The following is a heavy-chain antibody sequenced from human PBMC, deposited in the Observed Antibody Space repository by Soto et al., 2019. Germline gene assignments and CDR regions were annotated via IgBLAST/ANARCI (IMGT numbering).Heavy chain of an antibody. CDR3: ARVYCSGGSCYNKNGMDV. CDR2: INSDGSST. V-gene: IGHV3-74*01. D-gene: IGHD2-15*01. CDR1: GFTFSSYW. Sequence: GGSLRLSCAASGFTFSSYWMHWVRQAPGKGLVWVSRINSDGSSTSYADSVKGRFTISRDNAKNTLYLQMNSLRAEDTAVYYCARVYCSGGSCYNKNGMDVWGQGTTVTVSS. J-gene: IGHJ6*02.